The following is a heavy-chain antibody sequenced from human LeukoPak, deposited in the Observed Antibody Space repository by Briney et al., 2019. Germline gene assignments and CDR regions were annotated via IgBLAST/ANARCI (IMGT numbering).Heavy chain of an antibody. D-gene: IGHD3-9*01. J-gene: IGHJ5*02. CDR1: GYSLTSYW. CDR3: ARHGRDLTGYYTGEYFDP. V-gene: IGHV5-51*01. CDR2: IYPGDSDT. Sequence: HGESLKISCKGSGYSLTSYWIGWVRQMPGKGLEWMGIIYPGDSDTRYSPSFQGQVTISADKSISTAYLQWSSLKASDTAMYYCARHGRDLTGYYTGEYFDPWGQGTLVTVSS.